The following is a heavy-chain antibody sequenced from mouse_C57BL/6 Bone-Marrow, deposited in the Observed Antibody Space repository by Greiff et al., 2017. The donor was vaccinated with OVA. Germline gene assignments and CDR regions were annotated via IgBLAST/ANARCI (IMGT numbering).Heavy chain of an antibody. CDR2: IDPSDSET. V-gene: IGHV1-52*01. CDR3: TRGALLTGHFDY. CDR1: GYTFTSYW. J-gene: IGHJ2*01. D-gene: IGHD4-1*01. Sequence: QVQLQQPGAELVRPGSSVKLSCKASGYTFTSYWMHWVKQRPIQGLEWIGNIDPSDSETHYNQKFKDKATLTVDKSSSTAYMELRSLTSEDSAVYYCTRGALLTGHFDYWGQGTTLTVSS.